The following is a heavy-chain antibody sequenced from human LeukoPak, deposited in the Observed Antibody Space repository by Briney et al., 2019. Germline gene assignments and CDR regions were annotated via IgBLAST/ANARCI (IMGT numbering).Heavy chain of an antibody. CDR2: IIPIFGIA. V-gene: IGHV1-69*04. Sequence: SVKVSCKASGGTFSSYAISWVRQAPGQGLEWMGRIIPIFGIANYAQKFQGRVTITADKSTSAAYMELNSLRSEDTAVYYCARDTGLDVWGQGTTVTVSS. CDR1: GGTFSSYA. CDR3: ARDTGLDV. J-gene: IGHJ6*02.